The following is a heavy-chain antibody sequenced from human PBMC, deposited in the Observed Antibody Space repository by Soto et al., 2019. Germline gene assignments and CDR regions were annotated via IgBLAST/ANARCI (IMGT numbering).Heavy chain of an antibody. Sequence: ESLKISCKGSGYSFTSYWIGWVRQMPGKGLEWMGIIYPGDSDTRYSPSFQGQVTISADKSISTAYLQWSSLKASDTAMYYCARQGCSGGSCYPIGYYYYGMDVWGQGTTVTVSS. J-gene: IGHJ6*02. D-gene: IGHD2-15*01. CDR1: GYSFTSYW. CDR2: IYPGDSDT. CDR3: ARQGCSGGSCYPIGYYYYGMDV. V-gene: IGHV5-51*01.